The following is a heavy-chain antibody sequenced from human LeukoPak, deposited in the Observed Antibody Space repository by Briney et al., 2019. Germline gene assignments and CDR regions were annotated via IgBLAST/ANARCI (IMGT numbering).Heavy chain of an antibody. J-gene: IGHJ4*02. CDR2: IYYSGST. V-gene: IGHV4-4*02. Sequence: PSGTLSLTCAVSGGSISSTNWWSWVRQPPGKGLEWIGYIYYSGSTNYNPSLKSRVTISVDTSKNQFSLKLSSVTAADTAVYYWARSQGSGHSDYLGQGTLVTVSS. CDR3: ARSQGSGHSDY. CDR1: GGSISSTNW. D-gene: IGHD3-10*01.